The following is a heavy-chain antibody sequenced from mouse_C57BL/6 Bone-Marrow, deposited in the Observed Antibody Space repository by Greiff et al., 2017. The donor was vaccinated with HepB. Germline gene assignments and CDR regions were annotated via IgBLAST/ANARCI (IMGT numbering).Heavy chain of an antibody. V-gene: IGHV1-59*01. CDR3: AREGVFYYGSSYWYFDV. Sequence: QVQLQQPGAELVRPGPSVKLSCKASGYTFTSYWMHWVKQRPGQGLEWIGVIDPSDSYTNYNQKFKGKATLTVDTSSSTAYMQLSSLTSEDSAVYYCAREGVFYYGSSYWYFDVWGTGTTVTVSS. J-gene: IGHJ1*03. CDR2: IDPSDSYT. D-gene: IGHD1-1*01. CDR1: GYTFTSYW.